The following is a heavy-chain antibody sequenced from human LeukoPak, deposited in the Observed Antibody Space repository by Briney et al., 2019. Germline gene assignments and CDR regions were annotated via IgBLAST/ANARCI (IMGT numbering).Heavy chain of an antibody. J-gene: IGHJ4*02. Sequence: QPGRSLRLSCAASGFTFSSYAMHWVRQAPGKGLEWVAVISYDGSNKYYADSVKGRFTISRDNSKNTLYLQMNSLRAEDTAVYYCAANSYGYFDYWGQGTLVTVSS. V-gene: IGHV3-30*04. CDR2: ISYDGSNK. CDR3: AANSYGYFDY. CDR1: GFTFSSYA. D-gene: IGHD5-18*01.